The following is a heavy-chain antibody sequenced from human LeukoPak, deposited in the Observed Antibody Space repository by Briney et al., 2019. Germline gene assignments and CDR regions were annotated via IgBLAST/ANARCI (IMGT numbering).Heavy chain of an antibody. CDR1: GFTFSSYA. J-gene: IGHJ4*02. D-gene: IGHD3-22*01. CDR2: ISYDGSNK. V-gene: IGHV3-30-3*01. CDR3: ARASGVGYDSSGYLDY. Sequence: PGGSLRLSCAASGFTFSSYAMHWVRQAPGKGLEWVAVISYDGSNKYYADSVKGRFTISRDNSKNTLYLQMNSLRAEDTAVYYCARASGVGYDSSGYLDYWGQGTLVTVSS.